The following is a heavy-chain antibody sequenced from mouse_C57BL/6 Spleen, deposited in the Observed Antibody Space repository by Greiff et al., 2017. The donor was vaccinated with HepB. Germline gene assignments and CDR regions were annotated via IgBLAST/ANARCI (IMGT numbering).Heavy chain of an antibody. D-gene: IGHD2-12*01. V-gene: IGHV5-4*01. CDR2: ISDGDSYT. Sequence: EVQGVESGGGLVKPGASLKLSCAASGFTFSSYAMSWVRQTPEKRLEWVATISDGDSYTYYPDNVKGRFTISRDNAKNNLYLQMSHLKSEDTAMYYGAREWIYSAMDYWGQGTSVTVSS. CDR3: AREWIYSAMDY. J-gene: IGHJ4*01. CDR1: GFTFSSYA.